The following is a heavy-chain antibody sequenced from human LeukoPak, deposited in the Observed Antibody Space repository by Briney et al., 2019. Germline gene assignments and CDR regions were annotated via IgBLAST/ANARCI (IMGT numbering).Heavy chain of an antibody. D-gene: IGHD5-18*01. CDR1: GGSFSGYY. CDR3: ASVDTAMVTRY. J-gene: IGHJ4*02. Sequence: SETLSLTCAVYGGSFSGYYWNWIRQPPGKGLEWIGETNHSGGTNYNPSLKSRVAISVDTSMNQFSLKLSSVTAADTAVYFCASVDTAMVTRYWGQGTLVTVSS. V-gene: IGHV4-34*01. CDR2: TNHSGGT.